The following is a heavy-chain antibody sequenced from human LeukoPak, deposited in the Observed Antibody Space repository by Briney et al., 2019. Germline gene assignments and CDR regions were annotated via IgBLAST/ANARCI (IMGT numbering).Heavy chain of an antibody. CDR1: GGSISSYY. V-gene: IGHV4-59*01. D-gene: IGHD3-10*01. CDR2: IYYSGST. J-gene: IGHJ6*02. CDR3: ARITMVRGVYYYYYGMDV. Sequence: PSETLSLTCTVSGGSISSYYWSWIRQPPGKGLEWIGYIYYSGSTNYNPSLKSRVTISVDTSKNQFSLKLSSVTAADTAVYYCARITMVRGVYYYYYGMDVWGQGTTVTVSS.